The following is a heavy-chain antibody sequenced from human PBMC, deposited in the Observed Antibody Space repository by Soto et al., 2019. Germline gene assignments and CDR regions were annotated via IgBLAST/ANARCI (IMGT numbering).Heavy chain of an antibody. V-gene: IGHV3-15*01. J-gene: IGHJ6*03. CDR2: IKSKTDGGTT. D-gene: IGHD3-3*01. CDR3: TTVYFRDYDFWSGYPMDV. CDR1: GFTFSNAW. Sequence: GGSLRLSCAASGFTFSNAWMSWVRQAPGKGLEWVGRIKSKTDGGTTDYAAPVKGRFTISRDDSKNTLYLQMNSLKTEDTAVYYCTTVYFRDYDFWSGYPMDVWGKGTTVTVSS.